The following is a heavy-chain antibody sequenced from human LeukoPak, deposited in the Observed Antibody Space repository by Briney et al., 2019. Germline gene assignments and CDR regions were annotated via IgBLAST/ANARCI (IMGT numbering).Heavy chain of an antibody. D-gene: IGHD3-9*01. CDR1: GFTFINYG. Sequence: PGGSLRLSCAASGFTFINYGMHWVRQAPGKGLEWVAVISYDGSHKYYADSVKGRFTISRDNSKNTLYLQMNSLRAEDTAVYYCVRMMYDIWGLGILVTVSS. CDR2: ISYDGSHK. CDR3: VRMMYDI. V-gene: IGHV3-30*03. J-gene: IGHJ4*02.